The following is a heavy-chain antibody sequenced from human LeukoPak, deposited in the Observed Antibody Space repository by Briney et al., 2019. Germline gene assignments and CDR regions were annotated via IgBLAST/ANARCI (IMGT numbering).Heavy chain of an antibody. Sequence: GGSLRLSCAPSGFAFSHYGIHWVRQAPGKGLEWVSAISGSGGSTYYADSVKGRFTISRDNSKNTLYLQMNSLRAEDTAVYYCAKDIVVVVAATFDYWGQGTLVTVSS. J-gene: IGHJ4*02. D-gene: IGHD2-15*01. CDR3: AKDIVVVVAATFDY. CDR2: ISGSGGST. V-gene: IGHV3-23*01. CDR1: GFAFSHYG.